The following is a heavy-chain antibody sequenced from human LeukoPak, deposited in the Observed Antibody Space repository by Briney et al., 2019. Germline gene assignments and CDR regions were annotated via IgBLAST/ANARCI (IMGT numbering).Heavy chain of an antibody. CDR2: IKSDGST. V-gene: IGHV3-74*01. J-gene: IGHJ1*01. Sequence: GGSLRLSCAASGFTFSSYWMHWVRQAPGKGLVWVSRIKSDGSTNYADSVKGRFTISRDNAKNTVSLQMNSLRAEDTGVYYCARAPSEIGGYYPEYFRHWGLGTLVTVSS. CDR3: ARAPSEIGGYYPEYFRH. CDR1: GFTFSSYW. D-gene: IGHD3-22*01.